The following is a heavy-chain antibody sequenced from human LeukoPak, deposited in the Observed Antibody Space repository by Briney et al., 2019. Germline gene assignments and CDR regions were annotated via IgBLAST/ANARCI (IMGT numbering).Heavy chain of an antibody. CDR1: GFTVSSNF. V-gene: IGHV3-23*01. D-gene: IGHD4-17*01. CDR3: VKDRLYGDCIDAFDV. CDR2: ISDTGGST. J-gene: IGHJ3*01. Sequence: GGSLRLSCAASGFTVSSNFMSWVRQAPGKGLEWGSGISDTGGSTHFADSVKGRFTISRDNSKNTLSLQMNSLRADDTAVYYCVKDRLYGDCIDAFDVWGQGTMVSVSS.